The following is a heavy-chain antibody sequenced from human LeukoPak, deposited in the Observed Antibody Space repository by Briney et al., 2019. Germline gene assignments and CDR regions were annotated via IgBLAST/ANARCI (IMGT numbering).Heavy chain of an antibody. CDR2: IYYSGST. CDR3: ARGPPPDFDY. CDR1: GGSISSYF. J-gene: IGHJ4*02. V-gene: IGHV4-59*12. Sequence: SETLSLTCTVSGGSISSYFWSWIRQPPGKGLEWIGYIYYSGSTNYNPSLKSRVTMSVDTSKNQFSLRLTSVTAADTAVYYCARGPPPDFDYWGQGTLVTVSS.